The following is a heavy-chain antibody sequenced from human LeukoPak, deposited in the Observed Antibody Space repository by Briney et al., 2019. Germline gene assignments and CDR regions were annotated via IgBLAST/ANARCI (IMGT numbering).Heavy chain of an antibody. CDR1: GGSFSGYY. D-gene: IGHD3-22*01. Sequence: SETLSLTCAVYGGSFSGYYWSWIRQPPGKGLEWIGEINHSGSTNYNPSLKSRVTISVDTSKNQFSLKLSSVTAADTAVYYCARRLYYYDSSGYSSDAFDIWGQGTMVTVSS. V-gene: IGHV4-34*01. CDR3: ARRLYYYDSSGYSSDAFDI. J-gene: IGHJ3*02. CDR2: INHSGST.